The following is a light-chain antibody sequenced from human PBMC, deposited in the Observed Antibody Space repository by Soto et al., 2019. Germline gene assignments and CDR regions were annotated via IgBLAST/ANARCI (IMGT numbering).Light chain of an antibody. CDR3: QPYNNWPLT. CDR1: QGIGDT. J-gene: IGKJ4*01. CDR2: DTS. Sequence: VMRRCPATLYVYPGEGATLSGRARQGIGDTLAWYQHKPGQTPRLLIYDTSTRATGVPTRFSGSRSGAEFTLTINSLQSEDFAVYYCQPYNNWPLTFGGGTKVDIK. V-gene: IGKV3-15*01.